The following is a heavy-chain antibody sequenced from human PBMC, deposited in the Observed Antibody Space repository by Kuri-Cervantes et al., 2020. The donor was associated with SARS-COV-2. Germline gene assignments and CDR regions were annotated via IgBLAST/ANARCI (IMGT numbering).Heavy chain of an antibody. CDR2: ISTYCGDT. CDR1: GYTFTSYG. Sequence: ASVKVSCKASGYTFTSYGIGWVRQAPGQGLEWMGWISTYCGDTDYAQSFQDRVTMTTDTSTSTAYMELKSLRSDDTAVYYCARGYGSRSSFDYWGQGTLVTVSS. J-gene: IGHJ4*02. V-gene: IGHV1-18*01. CDR3: ARGYGSRSSFDY. D-gene: IGHD6-13*01.